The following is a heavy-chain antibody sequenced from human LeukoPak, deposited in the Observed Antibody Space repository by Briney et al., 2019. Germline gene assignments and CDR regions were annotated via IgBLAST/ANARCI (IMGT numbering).Heavy chain of an antibody. CDR2: IKQDGSEK. CDR1: GFTFSSYW. V-gene: IGHV3-7*01. D-gene: IGHD3-9*01. Sequence: PGGSLRLSCAASGFTFSSYWMSWVRQAPGKGLEWVANIKQDGSEKYYVDSVKGRFTISRDSAKNSLYLQMNSLGAEDTAVYYCARARLYYDILTGYYKGWFDPWGQGTLVTVSS. CDR3: ARARLYYDILTGYYKGWFDP. J-gene: IGHJ5*02.